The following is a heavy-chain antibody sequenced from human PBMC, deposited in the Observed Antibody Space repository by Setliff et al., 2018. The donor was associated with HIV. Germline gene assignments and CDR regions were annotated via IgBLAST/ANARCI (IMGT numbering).Heavy chain of an antibody. Sequence: GASVKVSCKASGGTFSSYAIHWVRQAPGQGLEWMGWINAGNGNTESSKKFQGRVTITRETSATTAYMELSSLTPEDTAIYFCARALSYGSGTYSAAGFWGQGTLVTVSS. J-gene: IGHJ4*02. D-gene: IGHD3-10*01. CDR2: INAGNGNT. CDR3: ARALSYGSGTYSAAGF. V-gene: IGHV1-3*01. CDR1: GGTFSSYA.